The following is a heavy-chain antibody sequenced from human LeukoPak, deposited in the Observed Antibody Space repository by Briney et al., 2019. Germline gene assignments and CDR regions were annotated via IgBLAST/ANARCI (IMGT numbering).Heavy chain of an antibody. CDR1: GFPFNDYG. J-gene: IGHJ4*02. CDR2: ITWSGGST. V-gene: IGHV3-20*04. CDR3: ARAFRYSTSSRTFDY. Sequence: GGSLRLSCAASGFPFNDYGMSWVRQAPGKGLEWVSDITWSGGSTGYADSVKGRFTISRDSARDSLYLQMNSLRAEDTAFYYCARAFRYSTSSRTFDYWGQGTLVTVSS. D-gene: IGHD6-6*01.